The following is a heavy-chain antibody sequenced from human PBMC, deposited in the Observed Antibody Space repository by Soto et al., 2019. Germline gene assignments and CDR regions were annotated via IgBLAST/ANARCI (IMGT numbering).Heavy chain of an antibody. D-gene: IGHD1-26*01. CDR3: ARDTGGSYEY. J-gene: IGHJ4*02. V-gene: IGHV3-72*01. CDR2: TRNKANRYSP. Sequence: GGSLRLSCAPSGFIFSDYYMDWVRQVPGKGLEWVGRTRNKANRYSPEYAPSVKGRFTISRHDLDDSMYLQMNSLKTEDTAVYYCARDTGGSYEYWGQGALVTVSS. CDR1: GFIFSDYY.